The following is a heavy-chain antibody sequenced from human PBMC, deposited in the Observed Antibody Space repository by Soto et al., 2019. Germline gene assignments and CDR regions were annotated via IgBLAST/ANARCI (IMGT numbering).Heavy chain of an antibody. V-gene: IGHV1-69*04. Sequence: SVKVSCKTSGGTFSSYTISWVRQAPGQGLEWMGRIIPILGIANYAQKFQGRVTITADKSTSTAYMELSSLRSEDTAVFYCARDRSGYDSYYYYYMDVWGKGTTVTVSS. CDR3: ARDRSGYDSYYYYYMDV. CDR2: IIPILGIA. D-gene: IGHD5-12*01. J-gene: IGHJ6*03. CDR1: GGTFSSYT.